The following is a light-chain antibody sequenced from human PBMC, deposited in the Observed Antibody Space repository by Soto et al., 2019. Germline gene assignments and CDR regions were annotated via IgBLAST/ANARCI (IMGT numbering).Light chain of an antibody. CDR3: ASFTPWTTL. CDR1: SSDGSGLPY. J-gene: IGLJ3*02. CDR2: DVN. Sequence: QSALTQPASVSGCPGQSITISCTGTSSDGSGLPYVSWYQQHPGKAPKLLIYDVNYRPSGVSDRFSGSKSGNTASLTISGLQAEDEADYYCASFTPWTTLFGGGTKLTVL. V-gene: IGLV2-14*03.